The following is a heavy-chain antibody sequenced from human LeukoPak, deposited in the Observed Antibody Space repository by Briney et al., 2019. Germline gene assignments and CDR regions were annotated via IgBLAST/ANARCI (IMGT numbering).Heavy chain of an antibody. CDR3: ARAPREWGYNH. J-gene: IGHJ5*02. D-gene: IGHD5-18*01. CDR2: MNPINGNT. Sequence: EASVTLSRKASGYTFTSYDINWVRQAPGQGVEWMGWMNPINGNTGYAQKFQGRVTITRDTSIRTAYMELSSLRSDDTAVYYCARAPREWGYNHWGQGTLVTVSS. CDR1: GYTFTSYD. V-gene: IGHV1-8*01.